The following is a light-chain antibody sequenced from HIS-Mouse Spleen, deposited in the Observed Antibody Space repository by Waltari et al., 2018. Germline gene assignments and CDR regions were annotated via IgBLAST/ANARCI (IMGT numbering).Light chain of an antibody. CDR2: KDS. J-gene: IGLJ2*01. Sequence: SYELTQPPSVSVSPGQSASITCSGDKLGDKSACRYQQKPGQSPVLVIYKDSKRPSGIPERFSGSNSENTATLTISGTQAMDEADYYCQAWDSSNAVVFGGGTKLTVL. V-gene: IGLV3-1*01. CDR3: QAWDSSNAVV. CDR1: KLGDKS.